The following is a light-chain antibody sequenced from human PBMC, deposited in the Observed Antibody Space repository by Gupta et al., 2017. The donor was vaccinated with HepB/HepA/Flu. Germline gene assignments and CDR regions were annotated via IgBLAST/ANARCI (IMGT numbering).Light chain of an antibody. J-gene: IGLJ1*01. CDR2: NDN. Sequence: SYELTQQPSLSVSPGQTARITCAGDALPKQYAYWYQQKPGQAPGLVIYNDNERPSGIPELFSGSSSGTTVTLTISGVQAADEADYYCHSAESSGTDYVFGTGTKVTVL. V-gene: IGLV3-25*03. CDR3: HSAESSGTDYV. CDR1: ALPKQY.